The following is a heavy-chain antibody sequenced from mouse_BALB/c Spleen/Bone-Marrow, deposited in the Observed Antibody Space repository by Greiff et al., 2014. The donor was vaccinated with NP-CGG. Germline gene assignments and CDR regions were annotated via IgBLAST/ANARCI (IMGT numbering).Heavy chain of an antibody. Sequence: VQLQQSGPGLVAPSQSLSITCTVSGFSLTSYGVHWVRQPPGKGLEWLGEIWAGGSTNYNSALMSRLSISKDSPKSQVFLKMNSLQTDDTAMYYCARDENYYGNYGTMDYWGQGTSVTVSS. J-gene: IGHJ4*01. V-gene: IGHV2-9*02. CDR3: ARDENYYGNYGTMDY. CDR1: GFSLTSYG. D-gene: IGHD2-1*01. CDR2: IWAGGST.